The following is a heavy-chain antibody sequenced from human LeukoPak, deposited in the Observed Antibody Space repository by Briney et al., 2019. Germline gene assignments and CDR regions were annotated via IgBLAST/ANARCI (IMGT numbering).Heavy chain of an antibody. Sequence: SETLSLTCTVSGGSISSSSYYWGWLRQPPGKGLEWIGSIYYSGSTYYNPSLKSRVTISVDTSKNQFSLKLSSVTAADTAVYYCARHFSSPLNYYDSSGPMDIWGQGTMVTVSS. CDR2: IYYSGST. D-gene: IGHD3-22*01. J-gene: IGHJ3*02. CDR1: GGSISSSSYY. V-gene: IGHV4-39*01. CDR3: ARHFSSPLNYYDSSGPMDI.